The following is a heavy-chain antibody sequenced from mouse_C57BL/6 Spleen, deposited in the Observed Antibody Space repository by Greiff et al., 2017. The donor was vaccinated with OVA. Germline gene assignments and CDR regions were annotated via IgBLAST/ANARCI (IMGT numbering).Heavy chain of an antibody. CDR3: ARSSLYYGNYYYAMDY. Sequence: VKLQESGAELVKPGASVKISCKASGYAFSSYWMNWVKQRPGKGLEWIGQIYPGDGDTNYNGKFKGKATLTADKSSSTAYMQLSSLTSEDSAVYFCARSSLYYGNYYYAMDYWGQGTSVTVSS. CDR2: IYPGDGDT. D-gene: IGHD2-1*01. J-gene: IGHJ4*01. V-gene: IGHV1-80*01. CDR1: GYAFSSYW.